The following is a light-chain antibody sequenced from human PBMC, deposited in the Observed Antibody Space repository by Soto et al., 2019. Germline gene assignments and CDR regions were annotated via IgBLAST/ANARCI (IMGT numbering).Light chain of an antibody. CDR2: AAS. CDR3: QQSYSTPIT. J-gene: IGKJ5*01. Sequence: DIQMTQSPSSLSASVGDRFTITCRASQRIISYLNWYQQKPGKAPKLLIYAASSLQSGVPSRFSGSGSGTDFTLTISSLQPEDFATYYCQQSYSTPITFGQGTRLEIK. CDR1: QRIISY. V-gene: IGKV1-39*01.